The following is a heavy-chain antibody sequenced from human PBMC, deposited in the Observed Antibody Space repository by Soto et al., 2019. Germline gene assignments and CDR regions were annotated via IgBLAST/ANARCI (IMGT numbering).Heavy chain of an antibody. D-gene: IGHD2-15*01. CDR3: APLSVSLSGPYGIHV. Sequence: ETLSLTCAVYGGSFSGYYWSWIRQPPGKGLEWIGSMLYSGLTYYNPSLKSRVTLSVDTSKNQFSVRLNSVTASDTAVYYCAPLSVSLSGPYGIHVWGQGTTVTVSS. J-gene: IGHJ6*02. CDR2: MLYSGLT. V-gene: IGHV4-34*12. CDR1: GGSFSGYY.